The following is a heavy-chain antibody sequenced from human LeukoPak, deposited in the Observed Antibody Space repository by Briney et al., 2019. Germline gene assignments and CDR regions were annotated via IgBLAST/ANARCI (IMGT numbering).Heavy chain of an antibody. Sequence: SETLSLTCAISGGSISSSNWWTWVRQPPGKGLEWVGEIYLRGNTNYNPSLESRATISVDESKTQLSLRLESVTAADTAVYYCARGTITTVTDSWGPGTLVTVSS. CDR1: GGSISSSNW. D-gene: IGHD4-17*01. CDR3: ARGTITTVTDS. V-gene: IGHV4-4*02. J-gene: IGHJ4*02. CDR2: IYLRGNT.